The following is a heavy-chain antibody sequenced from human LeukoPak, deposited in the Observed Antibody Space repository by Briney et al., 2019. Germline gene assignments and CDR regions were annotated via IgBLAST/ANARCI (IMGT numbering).Heavy chain of an antibody. CDR1: GFTFSSYA. CDR2: ISYDARNK. V-gene: IGHV3-30*04. CDR3: AGFWGSHRLEY. D-gene: IGHD3-16*01. Sequence: GGSLRLSCAASGFTFSSYAMSWVRQAPGKGLEWVTIISYDARNKYFADSVNGRFTVSRDNSKNTVYLQMNSLRVDDTAVYFCAGFWGSHRLEYWGQGTPVIVSS. J-gene: IGHJ4*02.